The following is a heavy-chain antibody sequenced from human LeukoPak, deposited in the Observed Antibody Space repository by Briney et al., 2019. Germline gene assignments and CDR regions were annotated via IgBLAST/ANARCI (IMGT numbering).Heavy chain of an antibody. V-gene: IGHV5-51*01. D-gene: IGHD3-10*01. Sequence: GESLKISCRGSGYSFTNYWIGWVRQMPGKGLEWMGIIYPGDSDTRYSPSFQGQVTISADKSISTAYLQWSSLKASDTAMYYCARGTMVRGVQFDYWGQGTLVTVSS. CDR3: ARGTMVRGVQFDY. CDR2: IYPGDSDT. CDR1: GYSFTNYW. J-gene: IGHJ4*02.